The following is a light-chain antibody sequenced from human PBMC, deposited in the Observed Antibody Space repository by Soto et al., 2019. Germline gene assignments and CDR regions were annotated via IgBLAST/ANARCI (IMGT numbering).Light chain of an antibody. J-gene: IGLJ1*01. CDR3: FSFKTTSTHV. Sequence: QSVLTQPAPLSGSPGQSITISCTGTSSDIGAYDYVSWFQQHPGKAPKLMISEVNNRPSGVSNRFSGSKSGNTAYLTISGLQVEEQADHFRFSFKTTSTHVFGTGTKVTV. CDR1: SSDIGAYDY. CDR2: EVN. V-gene: IGLV2-14*01.